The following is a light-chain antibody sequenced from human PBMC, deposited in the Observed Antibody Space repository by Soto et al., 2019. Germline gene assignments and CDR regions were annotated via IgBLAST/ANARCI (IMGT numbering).Light chain of an antibody. J-gene: IGLJ3*02. V-gene: IGLV1-40*01. CDR1: SSNIGAGYD. Sequence: QSVLTQPPSVSGAPGQRVTISCTGSSSNIGAGYDVHWYQQLPGTAPKLLISGNSNRPSGVPDRFSGSKSGTSASLAITGLQAGEEADYYCQSYDSRLSGWVFGGGTQLTV. CDR2: GNS. CDR3: QSYDSRLSGWV.